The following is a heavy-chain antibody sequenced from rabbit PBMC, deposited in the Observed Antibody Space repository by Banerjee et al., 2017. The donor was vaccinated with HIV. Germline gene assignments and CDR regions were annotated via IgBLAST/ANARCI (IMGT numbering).Heavy chain of an antibody. J-gene: IGHJ4*01. V-gene: IGHV1S45*01. CDR1: GFTLSSYW. D-gene: IGHD4-1*01. Sequence: QQQLEESGGGLVKPGGTLTLTCTASGFTLSSYWICWVRQAPGKGLEWIACIDAGSSGSTYYASWAKGRFTISKTSSTTVTLQMTSLTAADTATYFCARDLAGVIGWNFGLWGQGTLVTVS. CDR2: IDAGSSGST. CDR3: ARDLAGVIGWNFGL.